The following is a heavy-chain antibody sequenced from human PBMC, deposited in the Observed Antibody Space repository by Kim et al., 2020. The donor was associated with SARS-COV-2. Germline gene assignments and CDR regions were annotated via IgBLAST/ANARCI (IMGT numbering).Heavy chain of an antibody. CDR3: SGVLYASGVYYCCYY. J-gene: IGHJ6*01. V-gene: IGHV4-34*01. CDR1: GWSFSGYY. D-gene: IGHD3-16*01. Sequence: SETLSLTCAVSGWSFSGYYWSWFRLPPGKGLEWIGGINHRGSSNYNTSLVSRVTMSVDTSTNQHSLKVSSLMAADTAVYFCSGVLYASGVYYCCYY. CDR2: INHRGSS.